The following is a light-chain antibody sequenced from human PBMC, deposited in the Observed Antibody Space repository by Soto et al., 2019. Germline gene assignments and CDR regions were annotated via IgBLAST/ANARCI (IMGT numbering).Light chain of an antibody. J-gene: IGKJ4*01. Sequence: EIVLTQSPATLSLSPGERATLSCRASQSVSSYLAWYQQKPGQAPRLLIYDASNRATGIPARFSGSGSGTACTLTISSLEPDDFAVYYCQQRSDWPSTFGGGTKVQIK. CDR1: QSVSSY. CDR3: QQRSDWPST. V-gene: IGKV3-11*01. CDR2: DAS.